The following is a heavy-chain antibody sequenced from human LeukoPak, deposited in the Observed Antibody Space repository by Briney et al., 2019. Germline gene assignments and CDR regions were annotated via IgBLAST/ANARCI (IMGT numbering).Heavy chain of an antibody. CDR1: GGSFSGYY. Sequence: PSETLSLTCAVYGGSFSGYYWSWIRQPPGKGLEWIGEINHSGSTNYNPSLKSRVTISVDTSKNQFSLKLSSVTAADTAVYYCARGSMTNFFYYYYMDVWGKGTTVTVSS. V-gene: IGHV4-34*01. D-gene: IGHD1-7*01. J-gene: IGHJ6*03. CDR2: INHSGST. CDR3: ARGSMTNFFYYYYMDV.